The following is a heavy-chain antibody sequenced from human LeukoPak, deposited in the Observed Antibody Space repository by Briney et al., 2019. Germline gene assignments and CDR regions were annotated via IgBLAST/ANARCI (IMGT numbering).Heavy chain of an antibody. D-gene: IGHD1-26*01. V-gene: IGHV1-2*02. Sequence: ASVKVSCKASGGTFSSYAISWVRQAPGQGLEWMGWINPNSGGTNYAQKFQGRVTMTRDTSISTAYMELSRLRSDDTAVYYCAREPKQGWGLWEDYWGQGTLVTVSS. J-gene: IGHJ4*02. CDR1: GGTFSSYA. CDR2: INPNSGGT. CDR3: AREPKQGWGLWEDY.